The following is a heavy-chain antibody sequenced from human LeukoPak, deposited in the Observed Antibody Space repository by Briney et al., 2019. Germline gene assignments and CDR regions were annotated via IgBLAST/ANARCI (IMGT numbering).Heavy chain of an antibody. Sequence: GGSLRLSCAASGFTFSSYSMSWVRQAPGKGLEWVSSISDSSYWIYYADSVEGRFIISRDNAKNSLYLQMNSLRAEDTAVYYCANSYVVVPAATFDYWGQGTLVTVSS. J-gene: IGHJ4*02. D-gene: IGHD2-2*01. CDR1: GFTFSSYS. CDR3: ANSYVVVPAATFDY. CDR2: ISDSSYWI. V-gene: IGHV3-21*01.